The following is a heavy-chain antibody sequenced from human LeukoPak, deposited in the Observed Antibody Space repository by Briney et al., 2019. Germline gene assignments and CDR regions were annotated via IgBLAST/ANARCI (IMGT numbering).Heavy chain of an antibody. Sequence: GGSLRLSCVASGFSFRTYTMNWLRQAPGKGPEWVSYISNSGDSIYYADSVKGRFTISRDNAKNLLYLQMNSLRADDTAVYYCARDPSLALAGTPFDYCGQGTRVTVSS. V-gene: IGHV3-48*04. CDR2: ISNSGDSI. D-gene: IGHD6-19*01. CDR3: ARDPSLALAGTPFDY. CDR1: GFSFRTYT. J-gene: IGHJ4*02.